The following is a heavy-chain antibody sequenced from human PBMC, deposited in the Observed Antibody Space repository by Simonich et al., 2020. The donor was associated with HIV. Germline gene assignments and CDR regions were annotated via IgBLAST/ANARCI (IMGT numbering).Heavy chain of an antibody. CDR3: ARGIRAGDFYSQYYYYMDV. D-gene: IGHD2-21*02. J-gene: IGHJ6*03. Sequence: QVQLQQWGAGLLTPSETLSLTCAVYGASFTAYYCSWIRQSPGKGLEWIGEITHSGSTKDKPSLKSRLNISADTSKNQCSLKLTSVTAADTAVYYCARGIRAGDFYSQYYYYMDVWGKGTTVIVSS. CDR1: GASFTAYY. V-gene: IGHV4-34*01. CDR2: ITHSGST.